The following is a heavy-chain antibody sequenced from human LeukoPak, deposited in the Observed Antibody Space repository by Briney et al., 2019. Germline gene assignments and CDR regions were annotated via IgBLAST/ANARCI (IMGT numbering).Heavy chain of an antibody. D-gene: IGHD4-23*01. Sequence: PSETLSLTCTVSGGSISSSSYYWGWIRRPPGKGLEWIGSIYYSGSTYYNPSLKSRVTISVDTSKNQFSLKLSSVTTADTAVYYCARLYGGNFRWFDPWGQGTLVTVSS. CDR3: ARLYGGNFRWFDP. CDR2: IYYSGST. V-gene: IGHV4-39*01. J-gene: IGHJ5*02. CDR1: GGSISSSSYY.